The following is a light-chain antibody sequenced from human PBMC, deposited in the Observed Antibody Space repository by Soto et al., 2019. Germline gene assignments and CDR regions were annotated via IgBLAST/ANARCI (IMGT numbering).Light chain of an antibody. V-gene: IGKV3-20*01. J-gene: IGKJ1*01. CDR2: ATS. Sequence: EIVLTQSPGTLSLSPGERATLSCRASQSVSSRYLAWYQQNPGQAPRPLIYATSSRATDVPDRFSGSGSGTDFTLTISRLEPEDFAVYYCQQYGNSLPWTFGQGTKVDI. CDR3: QQYGNSLPWT. CDR1: QSVSSRY.